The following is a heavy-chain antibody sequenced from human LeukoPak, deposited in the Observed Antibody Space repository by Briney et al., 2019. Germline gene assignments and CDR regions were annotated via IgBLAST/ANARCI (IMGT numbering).Heavy chain of an antibody. V-gene: IGHV4-34*01. CDR2: INHSGST. D-gene: IGHD3-10*01. J-gene: IGHJ4*02. CDR1: GGSFSGYY. CDR3: ARLTYYYGSGSYYELYYFDY. Sequence: SETLSLTCAVYGGSFSGYYWSWIRQPPGKGLEWIGEINHSGSTNYNPSLKSRVTISVDTSKNQFSLILSSVTAADTAVYYCARLTYYYGSGSYYELYYFDYWGQGTLVTVSS.